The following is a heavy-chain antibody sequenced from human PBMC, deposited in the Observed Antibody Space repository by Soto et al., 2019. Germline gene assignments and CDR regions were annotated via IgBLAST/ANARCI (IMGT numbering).Heavy chain of an antibody. CDR1: GFPFGDFG. D-gene: IGHD3-10*02. CDR3: PKSPDFVPSNANGCSYQLHS. J-gene: IGHJ5*01. V-gene: IGHV3-30*18. Sequence: QPLWSLRLSCAASGFPFGDFGMHWLRQAPGKGLEWVAVISHDGSDKFYADSVKARFTISRDNSKNTLYLQMSGLRGEDTAVYYCPKSPDFVPSNANGCSYQLHSCSQAT. CDR2: ISHDGSDK.